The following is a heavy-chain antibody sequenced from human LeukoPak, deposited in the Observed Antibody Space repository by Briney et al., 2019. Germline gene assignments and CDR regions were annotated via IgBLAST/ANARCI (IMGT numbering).Heavy chain of an antibody. D-gene: IGHD3-22*01. CDR1: GGTFSSYA. J-gene: IGHJ4*02. CDR3: ARAPRIYYYDSSGYYYVK. V-gene: IGHV1-69*05. Sequence: SVKVSCKASGGTFSSYAISWVRQPPGQALESIGRIIPIFGTANYAQKFQGRVTITTDESTSTAYMELSSLRSEDTAVYYCARAPRIYYYDSSGYYYVKWGQGTLVTVSS. CDR2: IIPIFGTA.